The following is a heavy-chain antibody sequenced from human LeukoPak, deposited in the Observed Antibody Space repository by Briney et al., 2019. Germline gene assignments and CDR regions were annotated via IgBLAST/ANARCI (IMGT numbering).Heavy chain of an antibody. CDR3: AKDRDYNYFDY. CDR1: GFTFSTSA. Sequence: GGSLRLSCAASGFTFSTSAMTWVRQAPGKGLEWVSGISASGGSTYYADSVKGRFTTSRDNSKNTLYLQMNSLRAEDTAVYYCAKDRDYNYFDYWGQGTLVTVSS. J-gene: IGHJ4*02. CDR2: ISASGGST. D-gene: IGHD4-11*01. V-gene: IGHV3-23*01.